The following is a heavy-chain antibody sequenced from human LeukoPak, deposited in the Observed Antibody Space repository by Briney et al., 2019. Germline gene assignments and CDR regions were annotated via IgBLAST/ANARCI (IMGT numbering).Heavy chain of an antibody. CDR3: ARGSAFDI. J-gene: IGHJ3*02. Sequence: SETLSLTCSVSGYSVSSGYYWGWIRQPPGKGLEWIGSIYHSGSTYYNPSLKSRVTVSVDTSKNQFSLQLNSVIPEDTAVYYCARGSAFDIWGQGTMVTVSS. CDR2: IYHSGST. V-gene: IGHV4-38-2*02. CDR1: GYSVSSGYY.